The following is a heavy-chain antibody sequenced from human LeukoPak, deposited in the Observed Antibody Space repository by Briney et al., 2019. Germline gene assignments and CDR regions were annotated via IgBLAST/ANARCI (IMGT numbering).Heavy chain of an antibody. Sequence: PGGSLRLSCAASGFTFSSYWMHWVRQAPGKGLEWVSGINWNGGSTGYADSVKGRFTISRDNAKNSLYLQMNSLRAEDTALYYCARYSYGDYYYYYMDVWGKGTTVTVSS. V-gene: IGHV3-20*04. D-gene: IGHD5-18*01. J-gene: IGHJ6*03. CDR1: GFTFSSYW. CDR2: INWNGGST. CDR3: ARYSYGDYYYYYMDV.